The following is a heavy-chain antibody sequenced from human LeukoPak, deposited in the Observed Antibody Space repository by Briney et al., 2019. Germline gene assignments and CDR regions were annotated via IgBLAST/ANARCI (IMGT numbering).Heavy chain of an antibody. CDR1: GGSISSGSYY. V-gene: IGHV4-61*02. D-gene: IGHD6-6*01. Sequence: SQTLSLTCTVSGGSISSGSYYWSWIRQPAGKGLEWIGRFYTSGSTNYNPSLKSRLTISVDTSKNQFSLKLSSVTAADTAVYYCARRAISRLRSSSSLANFDYWGQGTLVTVSS. J-gene: IGHJ4*02. CDR3: ARRAISRLRSSSSLANFDY. CDR2: FYTSGST.